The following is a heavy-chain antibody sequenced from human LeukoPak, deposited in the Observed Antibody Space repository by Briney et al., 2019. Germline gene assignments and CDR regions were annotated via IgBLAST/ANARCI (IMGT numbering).Heavy chain of an antibody. CDR1: GFTFSNYG. D-gene: IGHD1-7*01. J-gene: IGHJ4*02. CDR2: TRGSGDTT. Sequence: GGSLRLSCAASGFTFSNYGMSWLRQPPGKGLEWVSATRGSGDTTYYADSVKGRFSISRDNSKNTLYLQMNSLRAEDTAVYYCAKESRITIAGTVNYWGQGTQVIVSS. V-gene: IGHV3-23*01. CDR3: AKESRITIAGTVNY.